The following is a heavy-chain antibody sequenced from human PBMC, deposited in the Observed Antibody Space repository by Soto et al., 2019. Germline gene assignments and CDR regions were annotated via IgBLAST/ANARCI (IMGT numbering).Heavy chain of an antibody. Sequence: SETLSLTCTVSGGSVSSGSYYWSWIRQPPGKGLEWIGYIYYSGSTNYNPSLKSRVTISVDTSKNQFSLKLSSVTAADTAVYYCAREDIVVVVAATHRRFYYYDMDVWGQGTTVTVSS. CDR2: IYYSGST. CDR3: AREDIVVVVAATHRRFYYYDMDV. D-gene: IGHD2-15*01. J-gene: IGHJ6*02. CDR1: GGSVSSGSYY. V-gene: IGHV4-61*01.